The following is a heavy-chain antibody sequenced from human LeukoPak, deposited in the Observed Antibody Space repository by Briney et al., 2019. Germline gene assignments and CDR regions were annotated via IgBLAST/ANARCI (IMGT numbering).Heavy chain of an antibody. CDR3: AKPHSSSWYFAFEI. V-gene: IGHV3-23*01. CDR2: ISGSGGTT. D-gene: IGHD6-13*01. CDR1: GFTFGTYA. Sequence: GGSLRLSCAASGFTFGTYAMSWVRQAPGKGLDWVSDISGSGGTTYYGDSVKGRFTISRDNSKNSLYLQMNSLRAEDTAVYYCAKPHSSSWYFAFEIWGQGTMVTVSS. J-gene: IGHJ3*02.